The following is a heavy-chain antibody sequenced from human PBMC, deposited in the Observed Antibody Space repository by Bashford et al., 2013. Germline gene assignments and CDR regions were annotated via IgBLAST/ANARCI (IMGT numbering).Heavy chain of an antibody. CDR1: GNTITADY. CDR2: IIPILGIA. V-gene: IGHV1-69*10. CDR3: ASSPYYYDSSGYYGY. Sequence: VASVKVSCKASGNTITADYMNWVRQAPGQGLEWMGGIIPILGIANYAQKFQGRVTITADKSTSTAYMELSSLRSEDTAVYYCASSPYYYDSSGYYGYWGQGTLVTVSS. J-gene: IGHJ4*02. D-gene: IGHD3-22*01.